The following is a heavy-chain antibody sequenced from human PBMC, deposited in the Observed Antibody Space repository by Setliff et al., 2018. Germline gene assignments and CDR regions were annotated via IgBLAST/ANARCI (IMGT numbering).Heavy chain of an antibody. CDR2: INPSGGYT. CDR3: AGAHCIGGYCYYGYFQY. CDR1: GYTFTNNY. D-gene: IGHD2-21*02. Sequence: ASVKVSCKASGYTFTNNYIHWVRQAPGQGLEWLGLINPSGGYTNYAQKFQDRITLTRDTPTNTLYMELGSLRSEDTAVYFCAGAHCIGGYCYYGYFQYWGQGTLVTVSS. V-gene: IGHV1-46*01. J-gene: IGHJ1*01.